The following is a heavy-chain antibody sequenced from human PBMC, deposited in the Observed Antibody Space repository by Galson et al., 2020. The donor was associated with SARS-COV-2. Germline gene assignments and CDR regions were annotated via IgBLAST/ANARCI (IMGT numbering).Heavy chain of an antibody. CDR2: ISGSGSYI. CDR3: ARLITGTSGTTRFDS. D-gene: IGHD1-1*01. Sequence: TGGSLRLSCAASGFSFSSYTMNWVRQAPGKGLEWVSSISGSGSYISYADSLKGRFTISRDNAKKSLYLQMNSLRAEDTGLYYCARLITGTSGTTRFDSWGQGTLVTVS. V-gene: IGHV3-21*01. J-gene: IGHJ4*02. CDR1: GFSFSSYT.